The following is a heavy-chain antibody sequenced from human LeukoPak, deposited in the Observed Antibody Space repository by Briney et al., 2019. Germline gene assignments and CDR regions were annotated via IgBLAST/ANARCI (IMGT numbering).Heavy chain of an antibody. V-gene: IGHV2-5*02. CDR2: IYWDDDK. D-gene: IGHD6-13*01. CDR1: GFSLSTSGVG. CDR3: AHSWSSRRRWSESGWFDP. J-gene: IGHJ5*02. Sequence: SGPTLVKPTQTLTLTCTFSGFSLSTSGVGVGWIRQPPGKALEWLALIYWDDDKRYSPSLKSRLTITKDTSKNQVVLTMTNMDPVDTATYYCAHSWSSRRRWSESGWFDPWGQGTLVTVSS.